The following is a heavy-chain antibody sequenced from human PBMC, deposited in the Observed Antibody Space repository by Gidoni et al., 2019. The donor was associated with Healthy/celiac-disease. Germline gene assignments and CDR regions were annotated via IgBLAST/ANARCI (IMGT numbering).Heavy chain of an antibody. J-gene: IGHJ6*02. V-gene: IGHV3-21*01. D-gene: IGHD5-18*01. CDR3: AREGGYSYGSIYYYYGMDV. CDR2: ISSSSSYI. Sequence: EVQLVESGGGLVKPGGSLRLSGAASGFTFSSYSMTWVRQAPGKGLEWVSSISSSSSYIYYADSVKGRFTISRDNAKNSLYLQMNSLRAEDTAVYYCAREGGYSYGSIYYYYGMDVWGQGTTVTVSS. CDR1: GFTFSSYS.